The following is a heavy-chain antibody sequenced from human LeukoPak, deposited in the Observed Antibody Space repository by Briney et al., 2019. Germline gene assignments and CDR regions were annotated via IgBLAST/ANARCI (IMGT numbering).Heavy chain of an antibody. CDR1: GGSVSSGSYY. CDR3: AGGDDSSGYLFDY. CDR2: IYYSGST. Sequence: SETLSLTCTVSGGSVSSGSYYWSWIRQHPGKGLEWIGYIYYSGSTYYNPSLKSRVTISVDTSKNQFSLKLSSVTAADTAVYYCAGGDDSSGYLFDYWGQGTLVTVSS. D-gene: IGHD3-22*01. J-gene: IGHJ4*02. V-gene: IGHV4-31*06.